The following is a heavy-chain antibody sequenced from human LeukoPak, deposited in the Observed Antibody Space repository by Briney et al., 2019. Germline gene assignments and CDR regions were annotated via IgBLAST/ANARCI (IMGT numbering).Heavy chain of an antibody. J-gene: IGHJ4*02. D-gene: IGHD2-2*01. Sequence: GGSLRLSCAASGFSFTSYAMSWVRQTPGKGLEWVSVMSGGGDSADYADSMKGRFTISRDNSKNTLYLQMNRLRAEDTALYYCAKLGCTGTCCYANYWGQGALVTVSS. CDR1: GFSFTSYA. CDR3: AKLGCTGTCCYANY. V-gene: IGHV3-23*01. CDR2: MSGGGDSA.